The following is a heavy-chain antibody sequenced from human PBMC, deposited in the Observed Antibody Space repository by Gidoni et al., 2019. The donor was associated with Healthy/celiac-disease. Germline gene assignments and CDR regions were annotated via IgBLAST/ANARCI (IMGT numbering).Heavy chain of an antibody. V-gene: IGHV3-11*01. CDR1: GFTFSDYY. D-gene: IGHD2-21*02. Sequence: QVQLVESGGGLVKPGGSLRLSCAASGFTFSDYYMSWIRQAPGKGLEWVSYISSSGSTIYYADSVKGRFTISRDNAKNSLYLQMNSLRAEDTAVYYCARELIDCGGDCFTYYYYGMDVWGQGTTVTVSS. CDR2: ISSSGSTI. CDR3: ARELIDCGGDCFTYYYYGMDV. J-gene: IGHJ6*02.